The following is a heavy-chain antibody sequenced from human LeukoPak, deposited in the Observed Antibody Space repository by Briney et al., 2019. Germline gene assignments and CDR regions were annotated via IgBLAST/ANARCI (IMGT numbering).Heavy chain of an antibody. CDR3: ARGYYDSSGSLIDY. D-gene: IGHD3-22*01. J-gene: IGHJ4*02. CDR2: ISYDGSNK. V-gene: IGHV3-30*01. CDR1: GFTFSSYA. Sequence: GGSLRLSCAASGFTFSSYAMHWVRQAPGKGLEWVAVISYDGSNKYHADFVKGRFTISRDNSKNTLYLQMNSLRAEDTAVYYCARGYYDSSGSLIDYWGQGTLVTVSS.